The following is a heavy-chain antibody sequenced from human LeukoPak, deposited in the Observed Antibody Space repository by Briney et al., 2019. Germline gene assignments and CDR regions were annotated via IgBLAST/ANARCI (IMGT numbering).Heavy chain of an antibody. J-gene: IGHJ4*02. D-gene: IGHD6-19*01. CDR2: IYYSGST. CDR3: ARGTVGSGWLKDFDY. CDR1: GGSISSYY. Sequence: KPSETLSLTCTVSGGSISSYYWSWIRQPPGKGLEWIGYIYYSGSTNYNPSLKSRVTISVDTSKNQFSLKLSSVTAADTAVYYCARGTVGSGWLKDFDYWGQGTLVTVSS. V-gene: IGHV4-59*01.